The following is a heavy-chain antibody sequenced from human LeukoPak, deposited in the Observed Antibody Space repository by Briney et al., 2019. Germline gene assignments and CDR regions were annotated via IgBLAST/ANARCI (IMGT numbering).Heavy chain of an antibody. D-gene: IGHD2-15*01. CDR1: GFNFSSFA. Sequence: GGSLRLSCEGSGFNFSSFAVHWVRQAPGRGLEWVAVLSYDGIDEFFADSVKGRFTISRDDSKRTLYLQMSSVRLEDTAVYYCARVAYAFDIWGQGTMVTVSS. CDR2: LSYDGIDE. CDR3: ARVAYAFDI. J-gene: IGHJ3*02. V-gene: IGHV3-30-3*01.